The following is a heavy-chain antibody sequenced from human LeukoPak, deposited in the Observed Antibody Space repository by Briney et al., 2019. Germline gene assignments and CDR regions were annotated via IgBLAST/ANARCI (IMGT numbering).Heavy chain of an antibody. J-gene: IGHJ3*02. D-gene: IGHD2-2*01. Sequence: DPSETLSLTCTVSGGSISSGGYSWSWIRQHPGKGLEWIGYIYYSGCTYYNPSLKSRVTITVDTSKNQFSLKLSSVTAADTAVYYCARAVLVVPAANAFDIWGQGTMVTVSS. CDR1: GGSISSGGYS. V-gene: IGHV4-31*03. CDR2: IYYSGCT. CDR3: ARAVLVVPAANAFDI.